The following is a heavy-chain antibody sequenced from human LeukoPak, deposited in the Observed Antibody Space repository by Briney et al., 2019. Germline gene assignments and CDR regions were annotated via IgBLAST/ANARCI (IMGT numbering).Heavy chain of an antibody. V-gene: IGHV3-23*01. CDR2: ISGSGAST. D-gene: IGHD3-16*01. CDR1: GFTVITTY. Sequence: QPGGSLRLSCSASGFTVITTYMSWVRQAPGKGLECVSAISGSGASTYYADSVKSRFTISRDNSKNTLYVQMNSLRAEDTAVYYCAKSQFGGVFDGFDIWGQGTMVTVSS. J-gene: IGHJ3*02. CDR3: AKSQFGGVFDGFDI.